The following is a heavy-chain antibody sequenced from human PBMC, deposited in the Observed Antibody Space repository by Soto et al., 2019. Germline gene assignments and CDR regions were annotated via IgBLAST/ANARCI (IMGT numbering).Heavy chain of an antibody. CDR2: IRSKAYGGTT. J-gene: IGHJ5*02. V-gene: IGHV3-49*03. D-gene: IGHD3-3*01. Sequence: PGGSLRLSCTASGFTFGDYAMSWFRQAPGKGLERVGFIRSKAYGGTTEYAASVKGRFTISRDDSKSIAYLQMNSLKTEDTAVYYCTRAPDFWSGYYASWGQGTLVTVSS. CDR1: GFTFGDYA. CDR3: TRAPDFWSGYYAS.